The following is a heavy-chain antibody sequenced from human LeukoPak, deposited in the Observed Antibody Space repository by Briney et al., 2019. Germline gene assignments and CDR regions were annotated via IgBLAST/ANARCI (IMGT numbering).Heavy chain of an antibody. Sequence: PSETLSLTCAVSGDSITSSQYYWGWIRHPPGRGRRGMGYIYYSESTNYNPSLKSRVTISVDTSKNQFSLKLSSVTAADTAVYYCARVAVIAVNYYFDYWGQGTLVTVSS. CDR2: IYYSEST. J-gene: IGHJ4*02. D-gene: IGHD6-19*01. CDR3: ARVAVIAVNYYFDY. V-gene: IGHV4-61*05. CDR1: GDSITSSQYY.